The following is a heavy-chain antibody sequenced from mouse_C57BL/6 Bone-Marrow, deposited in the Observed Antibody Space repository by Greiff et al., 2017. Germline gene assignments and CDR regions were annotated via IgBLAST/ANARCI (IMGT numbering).Heavy chain of an antibody. CDR3: ARTGPLGRSFDN. CDR2: IYPTSGRT. Sequence: VQLQQPGAELVKPGASVKMSCKASGYTFTSYWITWVKQRPGQGLEWIGDIYPTSGRTNYNEKFKSKAILTVDTSSNTAYMQLISLTSEDSAGFYCARTGPLGRSFDNWGQGTTLTVTS. V-gene: IGHV1-55*01. D-gene: IGHD4-1*01. J-gene: IGHJ2*01. CDR1: GYTFTSYW.